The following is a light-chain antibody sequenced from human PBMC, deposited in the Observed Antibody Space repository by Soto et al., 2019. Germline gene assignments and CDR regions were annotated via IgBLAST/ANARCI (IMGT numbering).Light chain of an antibody. J-gene: IGKJ1*01. CDR1: QSVSSSY. CDR3: QQYGSPWT. V-gene: IGKV3-20*01. CDR2: GAS. Sequence: TQSPSTLSASVGDRVTITGRASQSVSSSYLAWYQQKPGQAPRLLIYGASSRATGIPDRFSGSGSGTDFTLTISRLEPEDFAVYYCQQYGSPWTFGQGTKVDIK.